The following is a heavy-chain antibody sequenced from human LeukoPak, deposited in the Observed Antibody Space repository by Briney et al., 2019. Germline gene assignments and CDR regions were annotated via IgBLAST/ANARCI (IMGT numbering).Heavy chain of an antibody. CDR1: GFTFSSYG. V-gene: IGHV3-30*02. CDR3: ARDRDYSFDY. CDR2: IRHDGSDK. J-gene: IGHJ4*02. Sequence: GRSLRLSCAASGFTFSSYGMHWVRQAPGKGLEWVGYIRHDGSDKYYGDSVKGRFTISRDNSKNTLDLHMNSLRAEDTAVYYCARDRDYSFDYWGQGILVTVSS. D-gene: IGHD4-11*01.